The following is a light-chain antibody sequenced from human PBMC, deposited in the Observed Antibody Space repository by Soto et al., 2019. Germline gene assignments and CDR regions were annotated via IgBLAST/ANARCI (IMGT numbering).Light chain of an antibody. J-gene: IGKJ5*01. CDR1: QRVSSS. CDR3: QQYDRWPPVT. CDR2: DAS. Sequence: THSPATLSLSHVERVALSFTPTQRVSSSVAWYQQKSGQAPRLLIYDASVRATGIPATFSGSGSGTEFTLTISSLQSDDSAVYYCQQYDRWPPVTFGQGTRLE. V-gene: IGKV3D-15*01.